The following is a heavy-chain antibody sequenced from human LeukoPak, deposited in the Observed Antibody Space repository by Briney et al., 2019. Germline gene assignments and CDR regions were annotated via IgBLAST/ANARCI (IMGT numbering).Heavy chain of an antibody. J-gene: IGHJ4*02. Sequence: ASVKVSCKASGYTFTNYYMHWVRQAPGQGLEWMGIINPSAGSTTYAQKFQGRVTMTRDTSTRTVYMELSSLRSEDTAVYSCARLYCDSSGYLDYWGQGTLVTVSS. CDR2: INPSAGST. D-gene: IGHD3-22*01. CDR1: GYTFTNYY. CDR3: ARLYCDSSGYLDY. V-gene: IGHV1-46*01.